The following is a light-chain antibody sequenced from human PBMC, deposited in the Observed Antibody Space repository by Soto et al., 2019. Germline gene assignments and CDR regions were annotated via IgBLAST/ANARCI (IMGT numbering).Light chain of an antibody. Sequence: DIHLTQSTPSLSASVGDRVTITCRASQSIRTYVNWYQQKPGKAPRLLINSASSLQSGVPSRFSGGGSGTDFTLAISSLQPEDVATYYCQQSFTFPQTYGQGPKLEIK. CDR2: SAS. CDR3: QQSFTFPQT. V-gene: IGKV1-39*01. CDR1: QSIRTY. J-gene: IGKJ2*01.